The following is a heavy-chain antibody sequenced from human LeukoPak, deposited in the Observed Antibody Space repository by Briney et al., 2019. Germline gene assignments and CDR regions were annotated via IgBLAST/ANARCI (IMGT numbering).Heavy chain of an antibody. CDR2: IYHRGSN. V-gene: IGHV4-4*02. D-gene: IGHD3-16*02. J-gene: IGHJ4*02. CDR3: ARDEKGELSLSGFDY. Sequence: PSETLSLTCAVSGGSISSSNWWSWVRQPPGKGLEWIGEIYHRGSNNYNPPIKRRIIISVDKSKNQFSLKLSSVTAADTAVYYCARDEKGELSLSGFDYWGQGTLVTVSS. CDR1: GGSISSSNW.